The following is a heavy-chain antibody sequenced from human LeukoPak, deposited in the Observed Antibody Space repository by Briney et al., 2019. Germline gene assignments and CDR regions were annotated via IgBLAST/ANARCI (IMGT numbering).Heavy chain of an antibody. CDR3: ARGLYSYGYGSQILDFDY. V-gene: IGHV3-21*01. J-gene: IGHJ4*02. CDR1: GFTFSSYS. D-gene: IGHD5-18*01. CDR2: ISSSSSYI. Sequence: PGGSLRLSCAASGFTFSSYSMNWVRQAPGKGLEWVSSISSSSSYIYYADSVKGRFTISRDNAKNSLYLQMNSLRAEDTAVYYCARGLYSYGYGSQILDFDYWGQGTLVTVSS.